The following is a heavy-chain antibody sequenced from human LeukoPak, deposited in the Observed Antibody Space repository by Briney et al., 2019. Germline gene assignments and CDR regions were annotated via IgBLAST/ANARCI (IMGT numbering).Heavy chain of an antibody. Sequence: SETLSLTCTVSGGSISSSDYYWGWVRQPPGKVLDWIGSIYYSGNTYYNPSLKSRVTISVDTSKNQFSLRLSFVTAADTAVYYCARYPTAMVSFDYWGQGTLVTVSS. CDR1: GGSISSSDYY. J-gene: IGHJ4*02. CDR3: ARYPTAMVSFDY. V-gene: IGHV4-39*01. CDR2: IYYSGNT. D-gene: IGHD5-18*01.